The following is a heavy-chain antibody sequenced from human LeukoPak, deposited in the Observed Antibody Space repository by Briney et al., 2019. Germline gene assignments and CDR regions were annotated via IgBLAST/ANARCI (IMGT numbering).Heavy chain of an antibody. J-gene: IGHJ4*02. V-gene: IGHV1-18*01. Sequence: GASVKVSCKASGYTFTSYGISWVRQAPGLGLEWMGWISAYNSNTNYAQKVQGRVTMTTDTSTSTAYMELRSLSFDDTGVYYCARQWGIDYGDASHFDYWGQGTLVTVSS. CDR3: ARQWGIDYGDASHFDY. D-gene: IGHD4-17*01. CDR1: GYTFTSYG. CDR2: ISAYNSNT.